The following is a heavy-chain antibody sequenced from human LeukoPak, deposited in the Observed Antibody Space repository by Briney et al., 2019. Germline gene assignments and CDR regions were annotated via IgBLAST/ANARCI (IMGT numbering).Heavy chain of an antibody. Sequence: PGGSLRLSCAASGFTFSSYGMHWVRQAPGKGLEWVAVISYDGSNKYYADSVKGRFTISRDNAQSSMYLQMNSLRAEDTAVYYCGRVGGRSKAAKGDAFDIWGQGTIVVVSS. CDR2: ISYDGSNK. CDR1: GFTFSSYG. D-gene: IGHD6-6*01. V-gene: IGHV3-30*03. CDR3: GRVGGRSKAAKGDAFDI. J-gene: IGHJ3*02.